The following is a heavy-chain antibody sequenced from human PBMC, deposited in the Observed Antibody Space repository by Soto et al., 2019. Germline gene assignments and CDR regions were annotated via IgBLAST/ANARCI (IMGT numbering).Heavy chain of an antibody. Sequence: QVQLVQSGAEVKKPGSSVKVSCKASGGTFSSYAISWVRQAPGQGLEWMGGIIPIFGTANYAQKFQGRVTITADKSTSTAYMELSSLRSEDTAVYYCASSIAARLYYYYGMEVWGQGTTVTVSS. CDR1: GGTFSSYA. J-gene: IGHJ6*02. CDR3: ASSIAARLYYYYGMEV. V-gene: IGHV1-69*06. CDR2: IIPIFGTA. D-gene: IGHD6-6*01.